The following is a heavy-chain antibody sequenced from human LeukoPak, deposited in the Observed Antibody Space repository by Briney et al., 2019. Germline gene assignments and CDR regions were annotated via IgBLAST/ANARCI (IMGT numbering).Heavy chain of an antibody. Sequence: GGSLRLSCAASEFTFSSYAMNWVRQAPGRGLGWVSFISNSGGYTYYAESVKGRFTISRDNSKNTLYLQMNSLRAEDTAVYYCAREGPGSTYAMDVWGQGTTVTVSS. CDR3: AREGPGSTYAMDV. CDR2: ISNSGGYT. V-gene: IGHV3-23*01. CDR1: EFTFSSYA. J-gene: IGHJ6*02.